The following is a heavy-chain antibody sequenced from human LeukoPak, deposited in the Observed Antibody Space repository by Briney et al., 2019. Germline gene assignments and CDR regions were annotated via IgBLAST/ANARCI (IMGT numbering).Heavy chain of an antibody. J-gene: IGHJ4*02. D-gene: IGHD2-2*01. CDR3: ARLGQLLFLGGDY. CDR2: ISHSGST. Sequence: PSETLSLTCAVYGGSFSGYYWSWIRQPPGKGLEWIGEISHSGSTNYNSSLKSRLTISVDTSKNQFSLILSSVTAADTAVYYCARLGQLLFLGGDYWGQGTLVTISS. CDR1: GGSFSGYY. V-gene: IGHV4-34*01.